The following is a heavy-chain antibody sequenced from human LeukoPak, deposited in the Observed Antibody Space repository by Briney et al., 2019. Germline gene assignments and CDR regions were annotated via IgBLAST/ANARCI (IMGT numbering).Heavy chain of an antibody. CDR2: FSAGGGAT. Sequence: GGSLRLSCAAAGFTFRSYDMSWVRQAPGKGLEWVSTFSAGGGATYYADSVKGRFTISRDNSKNTLYLQMNSLRAEDTAVYYCARDFRYTPDYWGQGTLVTVSS. CDR1: GFTFRSYD. CDR3: ARDFRYTPDY. D-gene: IGHD5-18*01. V-gene: IGHV3-23*01. J-gene: IGHJ4*02.